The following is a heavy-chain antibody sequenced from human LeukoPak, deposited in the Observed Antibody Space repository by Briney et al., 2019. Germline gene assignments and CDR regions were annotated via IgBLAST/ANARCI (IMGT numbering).Heavy chain of an antibody. D-gene: IGHD3-3*01. CDR3: ARSFSDFWNGYHYYYYCYMDV. Sequence: GGSLRLSCAASGFTFSSYSMNWVRQAPGKGLEWVSYISSSSSTIYYADSVKGRFTISRDNGKNSLYLQMNSLRAEDTAVYYCARSFSDFWNGYHYYYYCYMDVWGKGTTVTVSS. V-gene: IGHV3-48*01. CDR1: GFTFSSYS. J-gene: IGHJ6*03. CDR2: ISSSSSTI.